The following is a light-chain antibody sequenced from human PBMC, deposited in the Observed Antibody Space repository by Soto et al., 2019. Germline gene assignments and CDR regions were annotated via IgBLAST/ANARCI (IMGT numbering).Light chain of an antibody. CDR1: NSNIGTNS. V-gene: IGLV1-44*01. CDR2: SNN. J-gene: IGLJ3*02. CDR3: AAWDGSLNGWV. Sequence: QSVLTQPPSASGTPGQRVTISCSGSNSNIGTNSMNWYQQLPGTAPKLLIHSNNQRPSGVPDRFSGSKSGTSASLAISGLQSEDEADYYCAAWDGSLNGWVFGGGTKVT.